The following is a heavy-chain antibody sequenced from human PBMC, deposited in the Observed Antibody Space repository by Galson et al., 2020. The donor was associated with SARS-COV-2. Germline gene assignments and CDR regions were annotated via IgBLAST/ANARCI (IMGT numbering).Heavy chain of an antibody. CDR1: GGSISSYY. Sequence: ASETLSLTCTVSGGSISSYYWSWIRQPPGKGLEWIGYIYYSGSTNYNPSLKSRVTISVDTSKNQFSLKLSSVTAADTAVYYCARIHYYDSSGYTLDAFDIWGQGSMVTVSS. D-gene: IGHD3-22*01. CDR3: ARIHYYDSSGYTLDAFDI. CDR2: IYYSGST. J-gene: IGHJ3*02. V-gene: IGHV4-59*01.